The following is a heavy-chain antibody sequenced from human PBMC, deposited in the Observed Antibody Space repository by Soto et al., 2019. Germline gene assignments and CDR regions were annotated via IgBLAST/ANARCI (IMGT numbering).Heavy chain of an antibody. CDR1: GFTFSNYA. CDR3: VRERSGHSYADS. CDR2: ISNSGDRT. Sequence: EVQLLQSGGGLVQPGGSLRLSCAASGFTFSNYAMSWLRQPPGKGLEWVSAISNSGDRTYCADSVKGRFTISRDNSKNTLYLQMNSLRAEDSAVYYCVRERSGHSYADSWGQGTLVTVSS. V-gene: IGHV3-23*01. D-gene: IGHD5-18*01. J-gene: IGHJ4*02.